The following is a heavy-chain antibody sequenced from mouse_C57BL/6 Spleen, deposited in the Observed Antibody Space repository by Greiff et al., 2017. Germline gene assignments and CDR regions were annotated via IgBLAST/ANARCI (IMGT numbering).Heavy chain of an antibody. CDR3: ARSQGGYMVTDAY. CDR2: IHPNSGST. CDR1: GYTFTSYW. D-gene: IGHD2-2*01. V-gene: IGHV1-64*01. J-gene: IGHJ3*01. Sequence: VQLQQPGAELVKPGASVKLSCKASGYTFTSYWMHWVKQRPGQGLEWIGMIHPNSGSTNYNEKFKSKSTLTVDKSSSTAYMQLSSLTSEDSAVYYCARSQGGYMVTDAYWGQGTLVTVSA.